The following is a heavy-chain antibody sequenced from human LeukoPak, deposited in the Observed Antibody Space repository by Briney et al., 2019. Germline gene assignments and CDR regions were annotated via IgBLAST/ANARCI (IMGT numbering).Heavy chain of an antibody. CDR2: INTDGSST. D-gene: IGHD1-20*01. V-gene: IGHV3-74*01. CDR3: AREPDAGITGTTRDAFDI. Sequence: GGSLRLSCAASGVTFSSYWMHWVRQAPGKGLVWVSRINTDGSSTSYADSVKGRFTISRDNAKNTLYLQMNSLRAEDTAVYYCAREPDAGITGTTRDAFDIWGQGTMVTVSS. CDR1: GVTFSSYW. J-gene: IGHJ3*02.